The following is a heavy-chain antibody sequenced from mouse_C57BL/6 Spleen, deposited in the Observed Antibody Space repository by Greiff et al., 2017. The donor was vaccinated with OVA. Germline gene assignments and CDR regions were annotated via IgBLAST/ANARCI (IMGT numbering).Heavy chain of an antibody. V-gene: IGHV1-64*01. CDR1: GYTFTSYW. CDR3: AISNYVGFAY. Sequence: VQLQESGAELVKPGASVKLSCKASGYTFTSYWMHWVKQRPGQGLEWIGMIHPNSGSTNYNEKFKSKATLTVDKSSSTAYMQLSSLTSEDSAVYYCAISNYVGFAYWGQGTLVTVSA. D-gene: IGHD2-5*01. J-gene: IGHJ3*01. CDR2: IHPNSGST.